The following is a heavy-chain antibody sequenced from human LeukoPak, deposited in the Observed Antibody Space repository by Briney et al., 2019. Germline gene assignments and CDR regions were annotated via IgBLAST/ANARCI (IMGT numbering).Heavy chain of an antibody. Sequence: SETLSLTCTVSGGSISSYYWNWIRQPPGKGLEWIGYIYYTGSTNYNPSLKSRVTISLDVSKNQFSLRLSSVTAADTAVYYCARAGTSGWCLDYWGQGTLVTVSS. V-gene: IGHV4-59*01. CDR1: GGSISSYY. D-gene: IGHD6-19*01. CDR2: IYYTGST. CDR3: ARAGTSGWCLDY. J-gene: IGHJ4*02.